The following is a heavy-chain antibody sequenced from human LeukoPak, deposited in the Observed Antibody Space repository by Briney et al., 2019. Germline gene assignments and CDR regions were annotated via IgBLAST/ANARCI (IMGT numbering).Heavy chain of an antibody. J-gene: IGHJ6*03. V-gene: IGHV1-8*01. CDR2: MNPNSGNT. CDR1: GYTFTSYD. Sequence: WASVKVSCKASGYTFTSYDINWVRQAPGQGLEWMGWMNPNSGNTGYAQKFQGRVTITRNTSISTAYMELGSLRSEDTAVYYCARGSRGVISPRVYYYSMDVWGKGTTVTVSS. CDR3: ARGSRGVISPRVYYYSMDV. D-gene: IGHD3-10*01.